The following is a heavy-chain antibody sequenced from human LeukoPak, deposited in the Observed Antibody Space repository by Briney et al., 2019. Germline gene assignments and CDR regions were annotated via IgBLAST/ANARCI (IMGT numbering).Heavy chain of an antibody. CDR3: ARVRVYGDLFDY. Sequence: PGGSLRLSCAASGFAFSSYWMSWVRQAPGKGLEWVANIKRDGSDTYYVDSVKGRFTISRDNAKNSLYLQLNSLRAEDTAVYYCARVRVYGDLFDYWGQGTLVTVSS. J-gene: IGHJ4*02. CDR2: IKRDGSDT. CDR1: GFAFSSYW. D-gene: IGHD4-17*01. V-gene: IGHV3-7*01.